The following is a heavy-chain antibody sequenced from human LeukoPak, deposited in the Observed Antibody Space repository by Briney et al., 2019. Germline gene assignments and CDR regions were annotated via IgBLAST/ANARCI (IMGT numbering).Heavy chain of an antibody. D-gene: IGHD3-22*01. CDR3: AREDSSGSYHDY. V-gene: IGHV4-38-2*02. CDR1: GYSISSGYY. CDR2: IYHSGST. J-gene: IGHJ4*02. Sequence: SETLSLTCTVSGYSISSGYYWGWIRQPPGKGLDWIGSIYHSGSTYYNPSLKSRVTISVDTSKNQFSLKLSSVTAADTAVYYCAREDSSGSYHDYWGQGTLVTVSS.